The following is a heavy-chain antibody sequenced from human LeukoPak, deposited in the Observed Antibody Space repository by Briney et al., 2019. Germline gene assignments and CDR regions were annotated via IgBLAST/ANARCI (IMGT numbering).Heavy chain of an antibody. J-gene: IGHJ3*02. Sequence: PGGSLRLSCAASGFTFSDFHMCWIRQAPGKGLEWVSFSSTSGSTILYADSVKGRFTISRDNAKNSLYLQMNSLRAEDTAVYYCARERADALDIWGPGTMVTVSS. CDR3: ARERADALDI. V-gene: IGHV3-11*01. CDR2: SSTSGSTI. CDR1: GFTFSDFH.